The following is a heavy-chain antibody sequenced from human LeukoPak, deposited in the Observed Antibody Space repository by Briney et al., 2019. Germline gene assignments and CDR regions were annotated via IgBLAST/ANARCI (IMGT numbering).Heavy chain of an antibody. Sequence: GGSLRLSCGASGFPFNKYWMHWVRQAPGKGLVWVSRINTDGNDTRYADSVKGRFTISRDNAQNTLYLQMNSLRAEDTAVYYCARACEPSLVVAAGYYYCGLDVWGQGTTVTVSS. V-gene: IGHV3-74*01. CDR2: INTDGNDT. J-gene: IGHJ6*02. CDR1: GFPFNKYW. CDR3: ARACEPSLVVAAGYYYCGLDV. D-gene: IGHD2-15*01.